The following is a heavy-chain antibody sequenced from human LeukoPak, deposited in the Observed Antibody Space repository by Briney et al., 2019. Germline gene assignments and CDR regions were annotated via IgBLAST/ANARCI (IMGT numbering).Heavy chain of an antibody. V-gene: IGHV1-18*01. CDR1: GYTFTSYG. CDR3: AREDYGDYSMDY. CDR2: ISAYNGNT. Sequence: ASVKVSCKASGYTFTSYGISWVRQAPGQGLEWMGWISAYNGNTNYAQKLQGRVTMTTDISTSTAYMELRSLRSDDTAVYYCAREDYGDYSMDYWGQGTLVTVSS. D-gene: IGHD4-17*01. J-gene: IGHJ4*02.